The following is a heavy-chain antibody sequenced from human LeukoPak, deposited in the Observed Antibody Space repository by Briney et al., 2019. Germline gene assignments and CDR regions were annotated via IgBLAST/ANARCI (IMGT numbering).Heavy chain of an antibody. D-gene: IGHD6-19*01. CDR1: GGSISSYY. CDR2: IYYSGST. CDR3: ARLYWDRAGMDV. V-gene: IGHV4-59*08. J-gene: IGHJ6*02. Sequence: SETLSLTCIVSGGSISSYYWSWIRQPPGKGLEWIGYIYYSGSTNYNPSLKSRVTISVDTSKNQFSLKLSSVTAADTAVYYCARLYWDRAGMDVWGQGTTVTVSS.